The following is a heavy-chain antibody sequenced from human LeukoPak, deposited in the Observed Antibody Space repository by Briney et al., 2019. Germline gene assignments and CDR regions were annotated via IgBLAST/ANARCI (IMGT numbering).Heavy chain of an antibody. J-gene: IGHJ5*02. CDR3: ARGSVDIVATYWFDP. Sequence: SVKVSCKASGGTFSSYAISWVRQAPGQGLEWMGRIIPILGIANYAQKFQGRVTITADKPTSTAYMELSSLRSEDTAVYYCARGSVDIVATYWFDPWGQGTLVTVSS. D-gene: IGHD5-12*01. CDR1: GGTFSSYA. V-gene: IGHV1-69*04. CDR2: IIPILGIA.